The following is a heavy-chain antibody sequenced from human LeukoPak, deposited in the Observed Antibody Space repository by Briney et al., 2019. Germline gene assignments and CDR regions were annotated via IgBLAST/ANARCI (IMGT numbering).Heavy chain of an antibody. D-gene: IGHD6-25*01. CDR1: AYAITSSDC. V-gene: IGHV4-38-2*01. J-gene: IGHJ3*02. CDR2: IYHSGTT. CDR3: RRRKRHSHAYDI. Sequence: PSETLSLTCAVSAYAITSSDCWGWIRQPPGKGLEWIGSIYHSGTTYYNPSLKSRVTISVDTSNHRFSLKLGSVTAADTAVYYCRRRKRHSHAYDIWGQGTMVTVSS.